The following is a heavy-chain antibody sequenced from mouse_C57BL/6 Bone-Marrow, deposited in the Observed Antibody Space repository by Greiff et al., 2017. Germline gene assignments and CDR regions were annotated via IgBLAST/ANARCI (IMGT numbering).Heavy chain of an antibody. J-gene: IGHJ4*01. Sequence: QVQLQQSGAELVRPGTSVKVSCTASGYAFTNYFIQWVKQRPGQGLEWIGVINPGSGGTKYTAKFKGKATLTADKSSSTAYMQLSSLTSEDSAVYFCARRGCDARDYWGQGTSVTVSS. CDR2: INPGSGGT. CDR3: ARRGCDARDY. CDR1: GYAFTNYF. V-gene: IGHV1-54*01.